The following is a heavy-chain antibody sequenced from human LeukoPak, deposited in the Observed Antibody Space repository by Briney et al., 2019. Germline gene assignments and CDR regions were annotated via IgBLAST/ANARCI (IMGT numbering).Heavy chain of an antibody. J-gene: IGHJ4*02. V-gene: IGHV1-69*05. CDR2: IIPIFGTA. CDR3: ARARKRYSSSWYFDY. D-gene: IGHD6-13*01. Sequence: SVKVSCKASGGTFSSYAISWVRQAPGQGLVWMGRIIPIFGTANYAQKFQGRVTITTDESTSTAYMELSSLRSEDTAVYYCARARKRYSSSWYFDYWGQGTLVTVSS. CDR1: GGTFSSYA.